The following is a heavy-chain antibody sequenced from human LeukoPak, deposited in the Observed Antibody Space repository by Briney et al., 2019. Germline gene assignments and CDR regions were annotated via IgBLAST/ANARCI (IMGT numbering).Heavy chain of an antibody. D-gene: IGHD5-18*01. CDR3: ARFPSYGYSYYMDV. CDR1: GGSFSAYY. V-gene: IGHV4-34*01. CDR2: TNHSGST. J-gene: IGHJ6*03. Sequence: SETLSLTCAVYGGSFSAYYWTWIRQPPGKGLEWIGETNHSGSTNYNPSLKSRVTISVDTSKNQFSLKLSSVTAADTAVYYCARFPSYGYSYYMDVWGKGTTVTVSS.